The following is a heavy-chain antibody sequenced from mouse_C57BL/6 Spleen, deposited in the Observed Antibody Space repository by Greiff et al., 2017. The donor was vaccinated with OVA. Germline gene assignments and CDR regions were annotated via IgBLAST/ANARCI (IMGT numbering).Heavy chain of an antibody. CDR3: ARAIYYYGSSWDYYAMDY. CDR1: GYAFSSYW. D-gene: IGHD1-1*01. CDR2: IYPGDGDT. V-gene: IGHV1-80*01. Sequence: VQLVESGAELVKPGASVKISCKASGYAFSSYWMNWVKQRPGKGLEWIGQIYPGDGDTNYNGKFKGKATLTADKSSSTAYMQLSSLTSEDSAVYFCARAIYYYGSSWDYYAMDYWGQGTSVTVSS. J-gene: IGHJ4*01.